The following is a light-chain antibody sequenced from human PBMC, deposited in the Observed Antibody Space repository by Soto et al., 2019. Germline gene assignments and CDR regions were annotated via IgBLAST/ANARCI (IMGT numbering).Light chain of an antibody. V-gene: IGLV2-8*01. CDR3: SSYAGSNKSV. Sequence: QSALTQPPSASGSPGQSVTISCTGTSSDVGGYNYVSWYQQYAGKAPKLMISEVSKRPSGVPDRFSGSKSGNTASPTVSGLQAEDEADYYCSSYAGSNKSVFGTGTKLTVL. CDR1: SSDVGGYNY. CDR2: EVS. J-gene: IGLJ1*01.